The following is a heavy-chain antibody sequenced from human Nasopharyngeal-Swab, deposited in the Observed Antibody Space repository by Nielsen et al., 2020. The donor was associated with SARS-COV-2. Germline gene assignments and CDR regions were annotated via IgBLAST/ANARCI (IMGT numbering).Heavy chain of an antibody. CDR3: AREGQGTPIDF. J-gene: IGHJ4*02. Sequence: GESLKISCVASGFTFSNYAMSWARQAPGKGLEWVSTISARGNSTFYVDSVKGRFTISRDNSKNTLHVQMSSLRAEDTAVYYCAREGQGTPIDFWGQGTLVTVSS. CDR2: ISARGNST. V-gene: IGHV3-23*01. CDR1: GFTFSNYA. D-gene: IGHD3-10*01.